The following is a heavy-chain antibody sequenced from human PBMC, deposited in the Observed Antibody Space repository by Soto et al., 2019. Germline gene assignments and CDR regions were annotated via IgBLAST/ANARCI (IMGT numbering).Heavy chain of an antibody. V-gene: IGHV1-46*01. CDR2: INPSGGST. CDR3: ARSFWSGHPLMGDYYYYGMDV. D-gene: IGHD3-3*01. Sequence: ASVKVSCKASGYTFTRYYMHWVRQAPGQGLEWMGIINPSGGSTSYAQKFQGRVTMTRDTSTSTVYMELSSLRSEDTAVYYCARSFWSGHPLMGDYYYYGMDVWGQGTTVTVSS. CDR1: GYTFTRYY. J-gene: IGHJ6*02.